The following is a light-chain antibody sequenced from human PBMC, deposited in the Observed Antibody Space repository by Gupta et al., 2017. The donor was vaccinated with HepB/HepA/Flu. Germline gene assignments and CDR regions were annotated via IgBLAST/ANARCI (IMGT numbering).Light chain of an antibody. V-gene: IGLV2-11*01. CDR1: SSDVGGYNY. CDR3: CSYAGSNSWV. Sequence: QSALTQPRSVSGSPGPSVTISCTGTSSDVGGYNYVSWYQQHPDQAPKFMIYDVPRRPAGATGRFSGSKAGNTASLTISGLQAEDEANYHCCSYAGSNSWVFGGGTKVTVL. J-gene: IGLJ2*01. CDR2: DVP.